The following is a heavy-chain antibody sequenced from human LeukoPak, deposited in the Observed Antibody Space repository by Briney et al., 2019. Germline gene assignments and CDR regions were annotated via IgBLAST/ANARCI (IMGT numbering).Heavy chain of an antibody. V-gene: IGHV4-61*02. J-gene: IGHJ3*02. CDR1: GGSISSGSYY. Sequence: SQTLSLTCTVSGGSISSGSYYWSWIRQPAGKGLEWIGRIYTSGSTNYNPSLKSRVTMSVDTSKNQFSLKLSSVTAADTAVYYCARDWDTVTISDAFDIWGQGTMVTVSS. CDR3: ARDWDTVTISDAFDI. CDR2: IYTSGST. D-gene: IGHD4-17*01.